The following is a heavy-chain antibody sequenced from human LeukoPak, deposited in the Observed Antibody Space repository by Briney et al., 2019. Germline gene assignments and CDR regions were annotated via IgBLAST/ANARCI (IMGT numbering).Heavy chain of an antibody. Sequence: ASVKVSCKVSGNTLTEVSMHWVRQAPGKGLQWIGGFDPANGGKIYAQQFQGRVTMTGDTSTDTAYMELNSLRSEDTAVYYCVAEGCSGGICYPYFDLWGRGTLAIVSS. J-gene: IGHJ2*01. CDR3: VAEGCSGGICYPYFDL. CDR2: FDPANGGK. D-gene: IGHD2-15*01. CDR1: GNTLTEVS. V-gene: IGHV1-24*01.